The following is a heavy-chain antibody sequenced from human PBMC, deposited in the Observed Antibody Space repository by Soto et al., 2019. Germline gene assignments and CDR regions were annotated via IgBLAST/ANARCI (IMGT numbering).Heavy chain of an antibody. J-gene: IGHJ5*02. CDR2: ISAYNGNT. D-gene: IGHD3-16*02. V-gene: IGHV1-18*01. CDR3: ARGPSAYYDYVWGSYRYDNWFDP. Sequence: QVQLVQSGAEVKKPGASVKVSCKASGYTFTSYGISWVRQAPGQGLEWMGWISAYNGNTNYAQKLQGRVTMTTDTSTSTAYMELRSLRSDDTAVYYCARGPSAYYDYVWGSYRYDNWFDPWGQGPLVTVSS. CDR1: GYTFTSYG.